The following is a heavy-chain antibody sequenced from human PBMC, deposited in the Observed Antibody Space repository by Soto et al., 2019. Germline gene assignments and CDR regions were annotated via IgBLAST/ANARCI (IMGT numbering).Heavy chain of an antibody. Sequence: SLRLSCAASGFTFSSYAMSWVRQAPGKGLEWVSAISGSGGSTYYADSVKGRFTISRDNSKNTLYLQMNSLRAEDTAVYYCAKDPIRFLEWFPSYYYYGMDVWGQGTTVTVSS. V-gene: IGHV3-23*01. CDR2: ISGSGGST. D-gene: IGHD3-3*01. J-gene: IGHJ6*02. CDR1: GFTFSSYA. CDR3: AKDPIRFLEWFPSYYYYGMDV.